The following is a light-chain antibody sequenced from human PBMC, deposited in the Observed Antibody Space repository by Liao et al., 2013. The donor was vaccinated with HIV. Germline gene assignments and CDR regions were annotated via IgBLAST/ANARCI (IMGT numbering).Light chain of an antibody. CDR3: QSYDRNLGGWV. CDR2: GNN. Sequence: QSALTQPPSVSGAPGQRVTISCTGSNSNIGAGYDVHWFQHLPGTVPRVLIYGNNNRPSGIPDRFSGSRSATSASLAIAGLQADDEADYYCQSYDRNLGGWVFGGGTKLTV. J-gene: IGLJ3*02. CDR1: NSNIGAGYD. V-gene: IGLV1-40*01.